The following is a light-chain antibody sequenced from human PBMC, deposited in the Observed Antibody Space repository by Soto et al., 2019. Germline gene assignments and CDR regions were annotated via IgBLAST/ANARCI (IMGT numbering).Light chain of an antibody. CDR1: QDISNY. V-gene: IGKV1-33*01. Sequence: DIQMTQSPSSLSASVGYRVTITCQASQDISNYLNWYQQKPGKAPKLLIYDASSLETGVPSRFSGSGSGTDFTFTISSLQPEDIATYYCQQYKTFGQGTKVDIK. CDR2: DAS. CDR3: QQYKT. J-gene: IGKJ1*01.